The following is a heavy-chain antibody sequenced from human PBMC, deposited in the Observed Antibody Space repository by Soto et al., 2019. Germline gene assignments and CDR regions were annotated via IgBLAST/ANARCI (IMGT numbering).Heavy chain of an antibody. V-gene: IGHV3-48*01. CDR3: ARDDIVVVPALSYYYYYMDV. J-gene: IGHJ6*03. Sequence: GGSLRLSCAVSGFTFSSHAMSWVRQAPGKGLECLSYISSSSSSTYYADSVKGRFTISRDNAKNSLYLQMNSLRAEDTAVYYCARDDIVVVPALSYYYYYMDVWGKGTTVTVSS. CDR2: ISSSSSST. CDR1: GFTFSSHA. D-gene: IGHD2-2*01.